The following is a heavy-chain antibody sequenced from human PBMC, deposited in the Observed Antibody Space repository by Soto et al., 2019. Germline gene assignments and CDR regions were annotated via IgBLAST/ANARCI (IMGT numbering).Heavy chain of an antibody. Sequence: GGSLRLSCAASGFSFSSFPMNWVRQAPGKGLEWVSVIYSGGSTFYADSVRGRFTISRDNSKNTVNLQMNSLRAEDTAVYYCARDPWAADYWGQGTLVTVSS. CDR2: IYSGGST. V-gene: IGHV3-66*01. CDR3: ARDPWAADY. J-gene: IGHJ4*02. D-gene: IGHD3-16*01. CDR1: GFSFSSFP.